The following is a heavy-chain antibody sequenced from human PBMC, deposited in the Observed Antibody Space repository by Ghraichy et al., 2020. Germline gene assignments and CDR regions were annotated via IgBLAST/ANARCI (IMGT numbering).Heavy chain of an antibody. V-gene: IGHV1-69*13. D-gene: IGHD4-17*01. Sequence: SVKVSCKASGGTFSSYAISWVRQAPGQGLEWMGGIIPIFGTANYAQKFQGRVTITADESTSTAYMELSSLRSEDTAVYYCASDYGDEGGDYFDYWGQGTLVTVSS. CDR3: ASDYGDEGGDYFDY. J-gene: IGHJ4*02. CDR1: GGTFSSYA. CDR2: IIPIFGTA.